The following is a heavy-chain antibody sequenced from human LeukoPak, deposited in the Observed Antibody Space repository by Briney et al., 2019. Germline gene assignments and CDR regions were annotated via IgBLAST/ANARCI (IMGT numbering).Heavy chain of an antibody. CDR3: ARDRGYSYGYIAY. D-gene: IGHD5-18*01. J-gene: IGHJ4*02. CDR2: IYSSGST. Sequence: PSETLSLTCRVSGASINSGSNYWGWIRQPPGKTLEWIGSIYSSGSTYYNPSLKSRVTISVDTSKNQFSLKVNSVTAADTAVYYCARDRGYSYGYIAYWGQGTLVTVSS. V-gene: IGHV4-39*07. CDR1: GASINSGSNY.